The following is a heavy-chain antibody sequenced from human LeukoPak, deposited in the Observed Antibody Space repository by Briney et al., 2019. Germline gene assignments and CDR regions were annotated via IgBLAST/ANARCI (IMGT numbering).Heavy chain of an antibody. Sequence: TGGSLRLSCEASGFIFINYAMTWVRQAPGKGPEWVSGFTGGAGSAYYADSVRGRFTISRDNSMNTVSLHMNSLRAEDTATYYCARGHNSGSYYYMDVWGKGTTVTVSS. D-gene: IGHD6-19*01. CDR3: ARGHNSGSYYYMDV. J-gene: IGHJ6*03. CDR1: GFIFINYA. V-gene: IGHV3-23*01. CDR2: FTGGAGSA.